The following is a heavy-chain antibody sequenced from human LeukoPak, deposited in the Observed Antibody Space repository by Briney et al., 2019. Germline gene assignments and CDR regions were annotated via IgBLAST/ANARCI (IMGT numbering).Heavy chain of an antibody. V-gene: IGHV4-39*07. CDR1: GGSISSTSYF. CDR3: ARDVAGVGYYYDSSGYFDC. J-gene: IGHJ4*02. CDR2: IYYSGST. D-gene: IGHD3-22*01. Sequence: SETLSLTCTVSGGSISSTSYFWAWIRQPPGKGLEWIGSIYYSGSTFYNPSLRSRVTISVDTSKNQFSLRLTSVTAADTAVYYCARDVAGVGYYYDSSGYFDCWGQGTLVTVSS.